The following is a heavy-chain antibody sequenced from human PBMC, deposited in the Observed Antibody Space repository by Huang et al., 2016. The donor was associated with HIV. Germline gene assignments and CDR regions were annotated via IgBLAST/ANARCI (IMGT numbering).Heavy chain of an antibody. Sequence: QVHLVQSGAEVKKPGTSVKVSCKASGYSFTTYEMHWVRQAPGQRPEWMGWINNGNGNTKYSQKCQGRLTLTRDTSANTAYLDLRSLRSEDTAVYYCAFAYSDTSGYFSGAFDIWGQGTMVTVSS. V-gene: IGHV1-3*04. CDR3: AFAYSDTSGYFSGAFDI. D-gene: IGHD3-22*01. J-gene: IGHJ3*02. CDR2: INNGNGNT. CDR1: GYSFTTYE.